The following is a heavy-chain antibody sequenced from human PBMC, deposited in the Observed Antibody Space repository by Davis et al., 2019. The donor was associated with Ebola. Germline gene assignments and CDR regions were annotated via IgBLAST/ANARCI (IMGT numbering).Heavy chain of an antibody. J-gene: IGHJ4*02. Sequence: GESLKISCTASGFTFGDYAMSWVRQAPGTGLEWVSFIRSKAYGGTVEYAASVKGRFTISRDDSKSIAYLQMNSLKTEDTAVYYCTRADPRYDYVWGSQGYYFDYWGQGTLVTVSS. CDR1: GFTFGDYA. D-gene: IGHD3-16*01. V-gene: IGHV3-49*04. CDR3: TRADPRYDYVWGSQGYYFDY. CDR2: IRSKAYGGTV.